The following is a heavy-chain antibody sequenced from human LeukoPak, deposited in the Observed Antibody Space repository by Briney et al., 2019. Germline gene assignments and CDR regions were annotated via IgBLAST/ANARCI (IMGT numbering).Heavy chain of an antibody. D-gene: IGHD3-16*02. CDR1: GGSFSGYY. J-gene: IGHJ3*02. Sequence: SETLSLTCAVYGGSFSGYYWSWIRQPPGKGLEWIGEINRSGSTNYNPSLKSRVTISVDTSKNQFSLKLSSVTAADTAVYYCARRRIMITFGGVIVRDAFDIWGQGTMVTVSS. CDR2: INRSGST. V-gene: IGHV4-34*01. CDR3: ARRRIMITFGGVIVRDAFDI.